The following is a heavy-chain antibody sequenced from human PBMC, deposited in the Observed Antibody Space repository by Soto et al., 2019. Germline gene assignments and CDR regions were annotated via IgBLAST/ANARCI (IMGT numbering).Heavy chain of an antibody. J-gene: IGHJ4*02. V-gene: IGHV4-39*01. CDR1: AGSISTSMVF. D-gene: IGHD1-26*01. CDR2: IYYRGST. CDR3: ARHRLLTPPVY. Sequence: SETISLCCTYSAGSISTSMVFGRGIRQPPGKGLEWTGSIYYRGSTSYNTSLKSRLSICGDKSKNLLSPKLSSVHAGETAAYDCARHRLLTPPVYWGQGTLVTVSS.